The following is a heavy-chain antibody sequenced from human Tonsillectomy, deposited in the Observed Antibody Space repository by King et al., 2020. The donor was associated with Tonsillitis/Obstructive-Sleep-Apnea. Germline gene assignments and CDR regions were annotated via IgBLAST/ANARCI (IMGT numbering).Heavy chain of an antibody. CDR1: GFTFSSYW. Sequence: VQLVESGGGLVQPGGSLRLSCAASGFTFSSYWMNWVRQAPGKGLEWVANINQDGSEKYYVDSVKGRFTISRDNAKNSLYLQMNSLRAEDTAVYYCASRDVVVPADIWAFDIWGQGTMVTVSS. D-gene: IGHD2-2*01. CDR3: ASRDVVVPADIWAFDI. V-gene: IGHV3-7*01. CDR2: INQDGSEK. J-gene: IGHJ3*02.